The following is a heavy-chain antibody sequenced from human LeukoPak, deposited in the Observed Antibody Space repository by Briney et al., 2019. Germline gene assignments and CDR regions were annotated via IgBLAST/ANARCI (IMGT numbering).Heavy chain of an antibody. V-gene: IGHV3-23*01. J-gene: IGHJ3*02. Sequence: GGSLRLSCAASGFSLNTYSMNWVRQAPGEGLEWVSAISGSGGSTYYADSVKGRFTISRDNSKDTLYLQMDSLRAEDTALYYCAKDSRDYVWGSYRPRNAFDIWGQGTMVTVSS. CDR2: ISGSGGST. CDR3: AKDSRDYVWGSYRPRNAFDI. CDR1: GFSLNTYS. D-gene: IGHD3-16*02.